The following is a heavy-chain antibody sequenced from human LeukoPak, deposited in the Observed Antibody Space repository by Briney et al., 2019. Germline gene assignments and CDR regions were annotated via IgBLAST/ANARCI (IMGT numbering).Heavy chain of an antibody. CDR3: ARDPGYSSSWPFDY. CDR2: IYTSGST. Sequence: PSETLSFTCTVSGGSISSYYWSWIRQPAGKGLEWIGRIYTSGSTNYNPSLKSRVTMSVDTSKNQFSLKLSSVTAADTAVYYCARDPGYSSSWPFDYWGQGTLVTVSS. J-gene: IGHJ4*02. V-gene: IGHV4-4*07. CDR1: GGSISSYY. D-gene: IGHD6-13*01.